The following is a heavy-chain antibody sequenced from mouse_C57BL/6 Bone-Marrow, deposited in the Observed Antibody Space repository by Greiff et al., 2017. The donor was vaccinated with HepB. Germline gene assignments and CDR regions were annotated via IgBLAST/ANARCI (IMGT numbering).Heavy chain of an antibody. CDR3: ARSKAVTTVVDWYFDV. CDR1: GFTFTDYY. Sequence: VQLKESGPVLVKPGPSVKISCKASGFTFTDYYMHWVKQSHGKSLEWIGLVYPYNGGTSYNQKFKGKATLTVDTSSSTAYMELNSLTSEDSAVYYCARSKAVTTVVDWYFDVWGTGTTVTVSS. V-gene: IGHV1-36*01. CDR2: VYPYNGGT. D-gene: IGHD1-1*01. J-gene: IGHJ1*03.